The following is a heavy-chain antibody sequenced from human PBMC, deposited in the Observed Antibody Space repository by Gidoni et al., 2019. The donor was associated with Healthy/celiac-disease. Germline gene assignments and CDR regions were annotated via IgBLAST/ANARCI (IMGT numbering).Heavy chain of an antibody. Sequence: QVQLVESGGGFVKPGGSLRPSCAASGSPFSDYYMSWIRQAPGKGLGWVSYISSSGSTIYYADSVKGRFTISRDNAKNSLYLQMNSLRAEDTAVYYCARVFQWELPSAFDYWGQGTLVTVSS. CDR2: ISSSGSTI. J-gene: IGHJ4*02. V-gene: IGHV3-11*01. CDR1: GSPFSDYY. CDR3: ARVFQWELPSAFDY. D-gene: IGHD1-26*01.